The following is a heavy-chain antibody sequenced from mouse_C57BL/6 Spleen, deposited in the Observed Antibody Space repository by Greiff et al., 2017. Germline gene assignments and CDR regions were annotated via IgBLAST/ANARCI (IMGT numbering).Heavy chain of an antibody. CDR1: GYTFTDYY. Sequence: EVQLQQSGPVLVKPGASVKMSCKASGYTFTDYYMNWVKQSHGKSLEWIGVINPYNGGTSYNQKFKGKATLTVDKSSSTAYMELNSLTSEDSAVYYCARRDYYGNYYFDYWGQGTTLTVSS. D-gene: IGHD2-1*01. J-gene: IGHJ2*01. CDR2: INPYNGGT. V-gene: IGHV1-19*01. CDR3: ARRDYYGNYYFDY.